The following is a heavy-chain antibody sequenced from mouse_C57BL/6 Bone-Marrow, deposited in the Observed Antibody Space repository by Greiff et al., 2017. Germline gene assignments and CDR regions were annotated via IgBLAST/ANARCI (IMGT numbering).Heavy chain of an antibody. J-gene: IGHJ2*01. CDR2: IDPSDSYT. CDR3: ARLYDGYYFYFDY. D-gene: IGHD2-3*01. Sequence: VQLQQSGAELVMPGASVKLSCKASGYTFTSYWMHWVKQRPGQGLEWIGEIDPSDSYTNYNQKFKGKSTLTVDKSSSTAYMQLSSLTSEDSAVYYCARLYDGYYFYFDYLGQGTTLTVSS. V-gene: IGHV1-69*01. CDR1: GYTFTSYW.